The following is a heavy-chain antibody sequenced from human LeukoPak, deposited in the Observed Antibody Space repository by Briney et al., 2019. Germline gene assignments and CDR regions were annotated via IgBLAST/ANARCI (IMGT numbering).Heavy chain of an antibody. CDR1: GFTFSSYA. CDR2: ISYDGSNK. V-gene: IGHV3-30*04. J-gene: IGHJ3*02. D-gene: IGHD3-22*01. CDR3: AKGSEDYYDSSGYYPDAFDI. Sequence: GGSLRLSCAASGFTFSSYAMHWVRQAPGKGLEWVAIISYDGSNKYYADSVKGRFTISRDNSKNTLYLQMNSLRAEDTAVYYCAKGSEDYYDSSGYYPDAFDIWGQGTMVTVSS.